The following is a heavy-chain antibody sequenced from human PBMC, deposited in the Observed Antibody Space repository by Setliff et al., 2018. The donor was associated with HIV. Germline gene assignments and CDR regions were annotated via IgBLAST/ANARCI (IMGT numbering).Heavy chain of an antibody. Sequence: SETLSLTCAVSGASISSGGWWTWVRQPPGKGLEWIGEIYHSGSTNYNPSLKSRVTISVDTSKNQFSLKLRSVTAADTAVYYCARRSGPVTGDYNWFDPWGQGTLVTVSS. CDR3: ARRSGPVTGDYNWFDP. V-gene: IGHV4-4*02. CDR2: IYHSGST. J-gene: IGHJ5*02. D-gene: IGHD2-21*02. CDR1: GASISSGGW.